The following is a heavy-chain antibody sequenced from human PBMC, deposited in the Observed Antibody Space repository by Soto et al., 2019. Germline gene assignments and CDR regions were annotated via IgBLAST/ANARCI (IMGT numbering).Heavy chain of an antibody. CDR3: ARGGWRQIDY. Sequence: QVQLQESRPGLVKPSETLSLTCTVSGGSISSYYWSWIRQPPGKGLEWIGYFYYSGSTNYNPFLKSRVTISVDTSKNQFSLKLSSVTAADTAVYYCARGGWRQIDYWGQGTLVTVSS. V-gene: IGHV4-59*08. CDR1: GGSISSYY. D-gene: IGHD3-3*01. J-gene: IGHJ4*02. CDR2: FYYSGST.